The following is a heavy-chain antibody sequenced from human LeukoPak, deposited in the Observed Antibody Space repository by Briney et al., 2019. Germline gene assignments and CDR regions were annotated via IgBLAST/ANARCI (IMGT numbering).Heavy chain of an antibody. J-gene: IGHJ6*03. CDR2: IYYSGST. Sequence: NPSETLSLTCTVSGGSISSSSYYWGWIRQPPGKGLEWIGSIYYSGSTYYNPSLKSRVTISVDTSKNQFSLKLSSVTAADTAVYYCARGGGYSGSYSRPYYYYMDVWGKGTTVTISS. D-gene: IGHD1-26*01. V-gene: IGHV4-39*07. CDR3: ARGGGYSGSYSRPYYYYMDV. CDR1: GGSISSSSYY.